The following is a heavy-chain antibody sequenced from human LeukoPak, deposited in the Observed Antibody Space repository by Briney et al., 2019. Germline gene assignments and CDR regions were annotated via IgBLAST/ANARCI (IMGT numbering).Heavy chain of an antibody. J-gene: IGHJ3*02. CDR3: ARAYSGSYLDAFDI. Sequence: SETLSLTCAVSVGSITSSNWWSWVRQPPGKGLEWIGEIYHSGSTNYNPSLKSRVTISVDKSKNQFSLKLSSVTAADTAVYYCARAYSGSYLDAFDIWGQGTMVTVSS. V-gene: IGHV4-4*02. CDR1: VGSITSSNW. D-gene: IGHD1-26*01. CDR2: IYHSGST.